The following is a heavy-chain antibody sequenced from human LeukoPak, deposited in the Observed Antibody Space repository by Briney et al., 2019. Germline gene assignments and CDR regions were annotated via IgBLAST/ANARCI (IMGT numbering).Heavy chain of an antibody. J-gene: IGHJ5*02. Sequence: PSETLSLTCTVSGGSISSSSYYWGWIRQPPGKGLEWIGSIYYSGSTYYNPSLKSRVTISVDTSKNQFSLKLSSVTAADTAVYYCARRPRRRFDPWGQGTLVTVSS. CDR2: IYYSGST. CDR1: GGSISSSSYY. CDR3: ARRPRRRFDP. V-gene: IGHV4-39*01.